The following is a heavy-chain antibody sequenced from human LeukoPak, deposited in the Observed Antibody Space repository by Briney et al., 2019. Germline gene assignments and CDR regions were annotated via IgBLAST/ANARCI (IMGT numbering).Heavy chain of an antibody. Sequence: PGRSLRLSCVTSGFSFMSYGMHWGRQGPGKGLEWVALISPDGTDKYFTDSVRGRFTISRDNSRRTLFLQMNSLRVDDTAVYYCAAGITWSDDWGQGTLVTVSP. CDR1: GFSFMSYG. CDR2: ISPDGTDK. V-gene: IGHV3-33*01. J-gene: IGHJ4*02. CDR3: AAGITWSDD. D-gene: IGHD2-8*02.